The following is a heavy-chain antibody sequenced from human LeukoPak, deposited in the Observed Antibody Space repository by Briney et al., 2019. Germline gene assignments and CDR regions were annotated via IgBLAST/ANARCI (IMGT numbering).Heavy chain of an antibody. CDR3: ARRGYGYSQPDY. V-gene: IGHV5-51*01. CDR2: IYPGDSDT. CDR1: GYRFTSYW. Sequence: PGESLKISCKGSGYRFTSYWIGWVRQMPGKGLEWMGLIYPGDSDTRYRPSFQGQVRISADKSICTAYLQWSSLKASDTAMYYCARRGYGYSQPDYWGQGTLVTVSS. D-gene: IGHD5-18*01. J-gene: IGHJ4*02.